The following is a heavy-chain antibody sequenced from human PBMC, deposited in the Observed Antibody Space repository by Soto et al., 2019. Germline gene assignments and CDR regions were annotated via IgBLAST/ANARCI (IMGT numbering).Heavy chain of an antibody. J-gene: IGHJ6*02. V-gene: IGHV3-30*18. CDR3: AKDLLGPGRAYGMDV. D-gene: IGHD7-27*01. Sequence: QVQLVESGGGVVQPGRSLRLSCAASGFTFSSYGMHWVRQAPGKGLEWVAVISYDGSNKYYADSVKGRFTISRDNSKNTLYLQMNRLRAEDTAVYYCAKDLLGPGRAYGMDVWGQGTPVTVSS. CDR1: GFTFSSYG. CDR2: ISYDGSNK.